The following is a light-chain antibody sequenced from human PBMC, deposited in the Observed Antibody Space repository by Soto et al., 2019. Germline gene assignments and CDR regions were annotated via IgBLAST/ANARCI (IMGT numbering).Light chain of an antibody. V-gene: IGLV2-23*01. CDR3: SSYADSSTLV. Sequence: QTVVTQPASVSGSPGQSITISCTGTSSDVGSYNLVSWYQQHAGKAPKLMIYEGSKRPSGVSNRFSGSKSGNTASLTISGLQAEDEADYYCSSYADSSTLVFGAGTKLTVL. J-gene: IGLJ2*01. CDR1: SSDVGSYNL. CDR2: EGS.